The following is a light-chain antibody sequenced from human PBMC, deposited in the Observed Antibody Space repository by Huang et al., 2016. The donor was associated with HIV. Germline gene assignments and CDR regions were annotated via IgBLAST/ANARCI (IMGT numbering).Light chain of an antibody. J-gene: IGKJ5*01. CDR2: AAS. CDR3: QQSYSTPIT. CDR1: QSISNY. V-gene: IGKV1-39*01. Sequence: DIQMTQSPFSLSASVGDRVTITCRASQSISNYLNWYQQKPGKAPKILIYAASSLQSGVPSRFSGSGSGTDFTLTISSLQPEDFATYYCQQSYSTPITFGQGTRLEIK.